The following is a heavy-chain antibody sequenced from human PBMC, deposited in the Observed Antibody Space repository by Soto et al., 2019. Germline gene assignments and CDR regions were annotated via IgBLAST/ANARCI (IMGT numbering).Heavy chain of an antibody. Sequence: PGGSLRLSCAASGFTFSSYEMNWVRQAPGKGLEWVSYISSSGSTIYYADSVKGRFTISRDNAKNSLYLQMNSLRAEDTAVYYCASENHNYDILTGYYRASGPGDFDYWGQGTLVTVS. CDR1: GFTFSSYE. CDR2: ISSSGSTI. V-gene: IGHV3-48*03. D-gene: IGHD3-9*01. J-gene: IGHJ4*02. CDR3: ASENHNYDILTGYYRASGPGDFDY.